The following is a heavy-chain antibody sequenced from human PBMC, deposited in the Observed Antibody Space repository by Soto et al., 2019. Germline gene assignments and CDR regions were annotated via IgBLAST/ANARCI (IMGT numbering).Heavy chain of an antibody. CDR1: GGSISSGGYY. J-gene: IGHJ6*02. Sequence: QVQLQESGPGLVKPSQTLSLTCTVSGGSISSGGYYWSWIRQHPGKGLEWIGYIYYSGSTYYNPSLKSRVTISVDTSKNQFSLKLRSVTAADTAVYYCARGDYDFVWGSSEDYGMDVWGQGTKVTVSS. D-gene: IGHD3-16*01. V-gene: IGHV4-31*03. CDR2: IYYSGST. CDR3: ARGDYDFVWGSSEDYGMDV.